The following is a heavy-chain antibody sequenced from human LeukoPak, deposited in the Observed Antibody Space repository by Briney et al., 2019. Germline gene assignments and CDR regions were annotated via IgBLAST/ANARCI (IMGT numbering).Heavy chain of an antibody. CDR2: NSGSGDGT. Sequence: PGGSLRLSCAASGFTFSSYAMSWVRQAPGKGLEWVSANSGSGDGTYYADSVKGRFTISRDNSKNTLYLQMNSLRAEDTAVYYCAKPCRSGLSPFDAFDIWGQGTMVTVSS. D-gene: IGHD6-19*01. CDR3: AKPCRSGLSPFDAFDI. CDR1: GFTFSSYA. V-gene: IGHV3-23*01. J-gene: IGHJ3*02.